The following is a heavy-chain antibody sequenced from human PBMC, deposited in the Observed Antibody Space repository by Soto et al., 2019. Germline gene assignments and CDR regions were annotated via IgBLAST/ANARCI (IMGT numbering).Heavy chain of an antibody. CDR3: AREEWELSSFDY. V-gene: IGHV3-33*01. CDR1: GFTFSTYG. CDR2: IWYDGSNK. Sequence: QVQLVESGGGVVQPGRSLRLSCAASGFTFSTYGMHWVRQAPGKGLEWVAVIWYDGSNKYYADSVKGRFTISRDNSKNTLYLQMNSLSAEDTAVYYCAREEWELSSFDYWGQGTLVTVSS. J-gene: IGHJ4*02. D-gene: IGHD1-26*01.